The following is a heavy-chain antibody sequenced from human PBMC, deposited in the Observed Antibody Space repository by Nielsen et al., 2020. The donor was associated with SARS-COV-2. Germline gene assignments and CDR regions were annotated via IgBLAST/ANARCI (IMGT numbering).Heavy chain of an antibody. D-gene: IGHD6-19*01. Sequence: SETLSLTCTVSGGSISSYYWSWVRQPPGKGLEWIGEIYHSGSTNYNPSLKSRVTISVDKSKNQFSLKLSSVTAADTAVYYCARSRVGYSSGEGAFDIWGQGTMVTVSS. J-gene: IGHJ3*02. CDR2: IYHSGST. CDR1: GGSISSYY. CDR3: ARSRVGYSSGEGAFDI. V-gene: IGHV4-59*12.